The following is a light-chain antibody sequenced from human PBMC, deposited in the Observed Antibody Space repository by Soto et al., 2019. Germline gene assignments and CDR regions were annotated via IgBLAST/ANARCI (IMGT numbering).Light chain of an antibody. CDR3: QQYNNWPPWT. Sequence: EIVLTQSPGTLSFFPGERATLSCRASRSVTNNYLAWHQQKPGQTPRLLIYGASSRATGIPDRFSGSGSGTDFTLTISSLQSEDFAVYYCQQYNNWPPWTFGQGTKVEIK. CDR2: GAS. CDR1: RSVTNNY. V-gene: IGKV3-20*01. J-gene: IGKJ1*01.